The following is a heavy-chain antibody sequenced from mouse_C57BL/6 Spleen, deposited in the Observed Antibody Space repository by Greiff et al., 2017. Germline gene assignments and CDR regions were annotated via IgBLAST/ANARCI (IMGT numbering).Heavy chain of an antibody. V-gene: IGHV1-39*01. J-gene: IGHJ2*01. CDR1: GYSFTDYN. CDR3: ARSRGTTVVASDY. Sequence: LVESGASVKISCKASGYSFTDYNMNWVKQSNGKSLEWIGVINPNYGTTSYNQKFKGKATLTVDQSSSTAYMQLNSLTSEDSAVYYCARSRGTTVVASDYWGQGTTLTVSS. D-gene: IGHD1-1*01. CDR2: INPNYGTT.